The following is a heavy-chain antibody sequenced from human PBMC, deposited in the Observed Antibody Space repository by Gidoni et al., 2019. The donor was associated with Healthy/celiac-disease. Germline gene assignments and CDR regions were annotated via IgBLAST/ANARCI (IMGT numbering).Heavy chain of an antibody. V-gene: IGHV3-30-3*01. CDR3: ARPRGTIFGEDWFDP. CDR2: ISYDGSNK. CDR1: GFTFSSYA. Sequence: GFTFSSYAMHWVRQAPGKGLEWVAVISYDGSNKYYADSVKGRFTISRDNSKNTLYLQMNSLRAEDTAVYYCARPRGTIFGEDWFDPWGQGTLVTVSS. D-gene: IGHD3-3*01. J-gene: IGHJ5*02.